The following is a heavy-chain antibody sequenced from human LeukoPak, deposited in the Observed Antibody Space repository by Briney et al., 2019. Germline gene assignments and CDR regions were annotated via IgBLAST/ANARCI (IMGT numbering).Heavy chain of an antibody. CDR2: IYYSGST. D-gene: IGHD3-22*01. J-gene: IGHJ4*02. V-gene: IGHV4-59*08. CDR1: GGSISSYY. Sequence: SETLSLTCTVSGGSISSYYWSWIRQPPGKGLEWIGYIYYSGSTNYTPSLKSRVTISVDTSKNQFSLKLSSVTAADTAVYYCARRHYDSSGYEFDYWGQGTLVTVSS. CDR3: ARRHYDSSGYEFDY.